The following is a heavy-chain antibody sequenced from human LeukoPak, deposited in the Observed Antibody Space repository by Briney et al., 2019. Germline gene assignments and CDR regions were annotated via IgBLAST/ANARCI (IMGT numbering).Heavy chain of an antibody. CDR2: ISDSGGST. J-gene: IGHJ4*02. V-gene: IGHV3-23*01. D-gene: IGHD4-17*01. CDR1: GFTFSSYG. Sequence: GGSLRLSCAASGFTFSSYGMSWVRQAPGKGLEWVSSISDSGGSTFYADSVKGRFTISRDNSKNTLYLQMNSLWAEDTAVYYCAKGGDYGDYDATPFDYWGQGTLVTVSS. CDR3: AKGGDYGDYDATPFDY.